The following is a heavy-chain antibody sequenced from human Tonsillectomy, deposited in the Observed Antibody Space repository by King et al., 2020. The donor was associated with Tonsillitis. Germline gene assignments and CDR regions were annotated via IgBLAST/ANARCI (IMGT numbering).Heavy chain of an antibody. CDR1: GGSFSGYY. V-gene: IGHV4-34*01. Sequence: VQLQQWGAGLLKPSETLSLTCAVYGGSFSGYYWSWIRQPPGKGLEWIGEISHSGSTNYNPSLKGRVTISLDTSKNQFSLKLTSVTAADTAVYYCAREAIGSSRWSFDSWGQGTLVDVSS. CDR3: AREAIGSSRWSFDS. J-gene: IGHJ4*02. D-gene: IGHD6-13*01. CDR2: ISHSGST.